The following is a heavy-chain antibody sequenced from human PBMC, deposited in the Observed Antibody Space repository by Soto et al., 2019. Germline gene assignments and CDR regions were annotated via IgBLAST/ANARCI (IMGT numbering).Heavy chain of an antibody. CDR3: ARALRTHIAVARPLDY. CDR1: GGSISSSNW. Sequence: KSSETLSLTCAVSGGSISSSNWWSWVRQPPGKGLEWIGEIYHSGSTNYNPSLKSRVTISVDKSKNQFSLKLSSVTAADTAVYYCARALRTHIAVARPLDYWGQGTLVTVSS. D-gene: IGHD6-19*01. CDR2: IYHSGST. J-gene: IGHJ4*02. V-gene: IGHV4-4*02.